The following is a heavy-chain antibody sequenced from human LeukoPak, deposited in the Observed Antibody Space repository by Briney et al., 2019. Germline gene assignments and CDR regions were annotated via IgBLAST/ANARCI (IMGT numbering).Heavy chain of an antibody. CDR3: ANVNYYGSRSYYPSTDYYYGMDV. D-gene: IGHD3-10*01. Sequence: PGGSLRLSCAASGFTFSSYAVSWVRQAPGKGLEWVSAISGSGGSTYYADSVKGRFTISRDNSKKTLYLQMNSLRAEDTAVYYCANVNYYGSRSYYPSTDYYYGMDVWGQGTTVTVSS. V-gene: IGHV3-23*01. CDR1: GFTFSSYA. CDR2: ISGSGGST. J-gene: IGHJ6*02.